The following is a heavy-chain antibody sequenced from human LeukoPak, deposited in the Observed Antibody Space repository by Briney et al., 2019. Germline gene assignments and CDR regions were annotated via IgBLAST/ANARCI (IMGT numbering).Heavy chain of an antibody. D-gene: IGHD6-19*01. Sequence: PSQTLSLTCTVSGGSISGYYWSWIRQPPGKGLEWIGYIYYSGSTSYNPSLQSRITISVDTSKNQLSLMLYSVTAADTAVYYCARDRSLFDPWGQGTLVTVSS. CDR2: IYYSGST. J-gene: IGHJ5*02. V-gene: IGHV4-59*13. CDR1: GGSISGYY. CDR3: ARDRSLFDP.